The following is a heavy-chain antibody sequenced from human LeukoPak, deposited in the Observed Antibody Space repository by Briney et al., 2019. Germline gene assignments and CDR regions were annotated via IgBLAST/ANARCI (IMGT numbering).Heavy chain of an antibody. CDR1: AFTFSSYS. V-gene: IGHV3-21*01. Sequence: GGSLRLSCAASAFTFSSYSMNWVRQAPGKGLEWVSSISSSSSYIYYADSVKGRFTISRDNAKNSLYLQMNSLRAEDTAVYYCARDRAVTTEMDYWGQGTLVTVSS. CDR2: ISSSSSYI. D-gene: IGHD4-11*01. J-gene: IGHJ4*02. CDR3: ARDRAVTTEMDY.